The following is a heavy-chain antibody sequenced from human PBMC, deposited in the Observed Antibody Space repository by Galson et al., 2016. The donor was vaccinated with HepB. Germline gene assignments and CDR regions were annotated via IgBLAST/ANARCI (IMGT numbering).Heavy chain of an antibody. CDR2: ISGDDDHT. V-gene: IGHV3-23*01. CDR3: AKGGAYDS. Sequence: SLRLSCAASGFTFSSSSMSWVRQAPGKGLEWVSAISGDDDHTYYTDSVKDRSTISKDNSKNTLYLLLSSLRAEDTAVYYCAKGGAYDSWGQGTLVTVSS. CDR1: GFTFSSSS. J-gene: IGHJ4*02.